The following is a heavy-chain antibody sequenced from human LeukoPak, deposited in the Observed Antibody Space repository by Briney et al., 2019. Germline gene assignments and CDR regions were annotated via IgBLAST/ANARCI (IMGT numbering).Heavy chain of an antibody. D-gene: IGHD6-19*01. CDR3: CVGGGGWAPGPYGMDV. CDR1: GGTFSSYA. J-gene: IGHJ6*02. CDR2: IIPIFGTA. V-gene: IGHV1-69*13. Sequence: SVKVSCKASGGTFSSYAISWVRQAPGQGLEWMGGIIPIFGTANYAQKFQGRVTITADESTSTAYMELSSLRSEDTAVYYCCVGGGGWAPGPYGMDVWGQGTTVTVSS.